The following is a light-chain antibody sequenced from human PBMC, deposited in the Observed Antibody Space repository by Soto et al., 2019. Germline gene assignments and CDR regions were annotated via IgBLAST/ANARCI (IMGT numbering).Light chain of an antibody. J-gene: IGKJ5*01. CDR1: QSISRS. CDR2: DAS. V-gene: IGKV3-15*01. Sequence: EIVLTQSPAILSVSPGERATLSCRASQSISRSLAWYQQKPGQAPRLLISDASTRATGIPARFSGSGSGTDFTLTISSLEPEDFAVYYCQQYGSSGTFGQGTRLEIK. CDR3: QQYGSSGT.